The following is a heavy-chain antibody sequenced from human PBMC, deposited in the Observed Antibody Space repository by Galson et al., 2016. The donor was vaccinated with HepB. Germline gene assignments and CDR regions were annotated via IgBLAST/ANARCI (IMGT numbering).Heavy chain of an antibody. Sequence: SVKVSCKASGGTFSSYSTRWLRQAPGQGLEWMGGIIPIFGTANYAQKFQGRVTITADESTNTAYMELSSLRSEDTAIYFCARSGPTYGLYYLDYWGQGTLVTVSS. CDR1: GGTFSSYS. CDR2: IIPIFGTA. V-gene: IGHV1-69*13. CDR3: ARSGPTYGLYYLDY. D-gene: IGHD3-10*01. J-gene: IGHJ4*02.